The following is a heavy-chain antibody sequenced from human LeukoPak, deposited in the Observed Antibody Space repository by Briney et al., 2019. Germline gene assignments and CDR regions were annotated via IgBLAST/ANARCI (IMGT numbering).Heavy chain of an antibody. J-gene: IGHJ6*02. D-gene: IGHD6-19*01. CDR3: ARDGYSSGWGYYYYGMDV. CDR2: ISAYNGNT. CDR1: GYTFTSYG. V-gene: IGHV1-18*01. Sequence: ASVKVSCKASGYTFTSYGISWVRQAPGQGLEWMGWISAYNGNTNYAQKLQGRVTMTTDTSTSTAYMELRSLRSDDTAVYYCARDGYSSGWGYYYYGMDVWGQGTTVTVSS.